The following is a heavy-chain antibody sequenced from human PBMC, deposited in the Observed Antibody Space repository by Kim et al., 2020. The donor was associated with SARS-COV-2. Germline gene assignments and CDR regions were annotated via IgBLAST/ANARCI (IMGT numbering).Heavy chain of an antibody. V-gene: IGHV3-7*03. CDR2: IKQDGSEK. CDR1: GFTFSSYW. CDR3: ARDLRPLLWFGELSRDPDY. D-gene: IGHD3-10*01. Sequence: GGSLRLSCAASGFTFSSYWMSWVRQAPGKGLEWVANIKQDGSEKYYVDSVKGRFTISRDNAKNSLYLQMNSLRAEDTAVYYCARDLRPLLWFGELSRDPDYWGQGTLVTVSS. J-gene: IGHJ4*02.